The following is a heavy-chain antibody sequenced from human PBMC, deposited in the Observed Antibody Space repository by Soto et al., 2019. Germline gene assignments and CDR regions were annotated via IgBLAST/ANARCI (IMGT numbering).Heavy chain of an antibody. D-gene: IGHD1-7*01. V-gene: IGHV3-30*18. CDR3: ENARNWNYADLEY. CDR1: RFSFSVYG. CDR2: ISYDGGNK. J-gene: IGHJ4*02. Sequence: QVQLVESGGGVVQPGRSLRLSCAASRFSFSVYGMHWVRQTPGKALEWVAAISYDGGNKHYADSVKGRFTVSRDNSKNTLYLQMNSLRGDDTAVYDCENARNWNYADLEYWGQGTLVIVSS.